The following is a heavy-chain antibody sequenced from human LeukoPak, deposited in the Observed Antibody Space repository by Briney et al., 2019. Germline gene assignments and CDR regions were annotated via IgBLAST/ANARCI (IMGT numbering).Heavy chain of an antibody. CDR2: IYYSGST. D-gene: IGHD3-16*02. V-gene: IGHV4-34*09. Sequence: SETLSLTCAVYGGSFSGYYWSWIRQPPGKGLEWIGYIYYSGSTYYNPSLKSRVTISVDTSKNQFSLKLSSVTAADTAVYYCARRIYDYVWGSYRYFDYWGQGTLVTVSS. CDR3: ARRIYDYVWGSYRYFDY. CDR1: GGSFSGYY. J-gene: IGHJ4*02.